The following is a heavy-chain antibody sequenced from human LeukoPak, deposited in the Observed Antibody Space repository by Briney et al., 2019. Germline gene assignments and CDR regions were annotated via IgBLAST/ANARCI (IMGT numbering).Heavy chain of an antibody. V-gene: IGHV3-21*01. CDR2: ISSSSSYI. J-gene: IGHJ6*03. D-gene: IGHD1-26*01. CDR3: ARDPYNGSYGDDYYYYMDV. CDR1: GFTFSTYA. Sequence: GGSLRLSCAASGFTFSTYAMHWVRQAPGKGLEWVSSISSSSSYIYYADSVKGRFTISRDNAKNSLSLQMNSLRAEDTAVYYCARDPYNGSYGDDYYYYMDVWGKGTTVTISS.